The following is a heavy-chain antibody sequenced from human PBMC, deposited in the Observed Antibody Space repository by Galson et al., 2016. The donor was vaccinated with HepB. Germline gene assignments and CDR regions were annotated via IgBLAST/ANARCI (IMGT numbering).Heavy chain of an antibody. D-gene: IGHD2-15*01. J-gene: IGHJ3*02. CDR1: GFTFSSYG. V-gene: IGHV3-33*01. Sequence: SLRLSCAASGFTFSSYGMHWVRQAPGKGLEWVAVIWFDGSNKNNVDSGGGRFTISRDNSKNTLYLQMNTLRAEDTAVYYCARGTFCSGDSCYSPAFDMWGQGTMVTVSS. CDR2: IWFDGSNK. CDR3: ARGTFCSGDSCYSPAFDM.